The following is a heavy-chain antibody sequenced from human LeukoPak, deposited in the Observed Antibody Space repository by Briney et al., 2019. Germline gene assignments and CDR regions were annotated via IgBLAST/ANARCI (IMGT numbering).Heavy chain of an antibody. CDR3: ARGGGRWLQFPYFDY. V-gene: IGHV4-61*01. J-gene: IGHJ4*02. Sequence: PSETLSLTYTVSGGSVSSGSYYWSWIRQPPGKGLEWIGYIYYSGSTNYNPSLKSRVTISVDTSKNQFSLKLSSVTAADTAVYYCARGGGRWLQFPYFDYWGQGTLVAVSS. CDR1: GGSVSSGSYY. CDR2: IYYSGST. D-gene: IGHD5-24*01.